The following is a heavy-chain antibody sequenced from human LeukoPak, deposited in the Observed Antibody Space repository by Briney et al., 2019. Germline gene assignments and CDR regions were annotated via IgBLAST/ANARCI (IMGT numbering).Heavy chain of an antibody. J-gene: IGHJ4*02. V-gene: IGHV1-46*01. CDR3: ARGTRILDYLGIDY. CDR1: GYTFTSDY. Sequence: ASVKVSCKASGYTFTSDYMHWVRQAPGHGLEWMGIINPSGGSTSYAQKFQGIVTMTSATSTSTGYMELSSLRSEDTAVYYCARGTRILDYLGIDYWGQGTLVTVSS. D-gene: IGHD2-8*01. CDR2: INPSGGST.